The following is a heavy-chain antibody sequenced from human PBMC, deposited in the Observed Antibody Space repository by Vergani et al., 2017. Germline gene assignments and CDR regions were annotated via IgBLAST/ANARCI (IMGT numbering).Heavy chain of an antibody. CDR1: GYTFTSYG. J-gene: IGHJ6*02. CDR2: ISAYNGNT. V-gene: IGHV1-18*01. Sequence: VQLLESGGGLVQPGASVKVSCKASGYTFTSYGISWVRQAPGQGLEWMGWISAYNGNTNYAQKLQGRVTMTTDTSTSTAYMELRSLRSDDTAVYYCARVYHAYYGMDVWGQGTTVTVSS. CDR3: ARVYHAYYGMDV. D-gene: IGHD2-2*01.